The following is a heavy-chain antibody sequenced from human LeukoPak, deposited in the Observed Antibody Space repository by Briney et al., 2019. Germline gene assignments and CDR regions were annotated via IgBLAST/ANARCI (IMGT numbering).Heavy chain of an antibody. V-gene: IGHV3-21*01. D-gene: IGHD2-21*02. CDR1: GFTFSSYA. CDR3: ARQMAYCSGDCYSRLFDY. J-gene: IGHJ4*02. Sequence: GGSLRLSRAASGFTFSSYAMNWVRQAPGKGLEWVSSISSSSSYIYYADSVKGRFTISRDNAKNSLYLQMNSLRAEDTAVYYCARQMAYCSGDCYSRLFDYWGQGTLVTVSS. CDR2: ISSSSSYI.